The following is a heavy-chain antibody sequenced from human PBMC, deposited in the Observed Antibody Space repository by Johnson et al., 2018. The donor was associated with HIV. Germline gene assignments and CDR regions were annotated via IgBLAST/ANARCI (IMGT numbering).Heavy chain of an antibody. CDR2: IRYDGSNK. CDR1: VFMFSNYG. D-gene: IGHD6-19*01. J-gene: IGHJ3*02. Sequence: QVQLVESGGGVVQPGGSLRLSCATSVFMFSNYGMHWVRQAPGKGLEWVAFIRYDGSNKYYADSVKGRFTISRDNSKNTLYLQMNSLRAEDTAVYYCAKEQWPLSPDAFDIWGQGTVVTVSS. V-gene: IGHV3-30*02. CDR3: AKEQWPLSPDAFDI.